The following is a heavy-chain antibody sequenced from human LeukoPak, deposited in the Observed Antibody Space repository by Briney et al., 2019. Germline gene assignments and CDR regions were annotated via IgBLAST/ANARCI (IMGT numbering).Heavy chain of an antibody. CDR3: ARGESSSWYD. V-gene: IGHV3-74*01. CDR1: GFTFSSYR. J-gene: IGHJ4*02. D-gene: IGHD6-13*01. CDR2: MNSDGSSI. Sequence: GGSLTLFCAGSGFTFSSYRMLWARQGPGKGLVWVSGMNSDGSSIVYAHSVKGRFTISRDNAKNTLYLQMNSLRAEDTAVYYCARGESSSWYDWGQGTLVTVSS.